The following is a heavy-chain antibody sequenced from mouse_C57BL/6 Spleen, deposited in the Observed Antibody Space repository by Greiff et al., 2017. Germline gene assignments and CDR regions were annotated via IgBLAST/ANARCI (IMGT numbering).Heavy chain of an antibody. V-gene: IGHV1-22*01. CDR1: GYTFTDYN. Sequence: VHVKQSGPELVKPGASVKMSCKASGYTFTDYNMHWVKQSHGKSLEWIGYINPNNGGTSYNQKFKGKATLTVNKSSSTAYMELRSLTSEDSAVYYCARDSANWDYYFDYWGQGTTLTVSS. CDR2: INPNNGGT. CDR3: ARDSANWDYYFDY. D-gene: IGHD4-1*01. J-gene: IGHJ2*01.